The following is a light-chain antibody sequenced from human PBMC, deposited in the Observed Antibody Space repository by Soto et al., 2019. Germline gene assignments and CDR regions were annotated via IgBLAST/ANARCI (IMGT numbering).Light chain of an antibody. J-gene: IGKJ1*01. CDR1: QSVSSSY. CDR3: QQYGSSPPKWT. Sequence: EIVLTQSPGTLSLSPGERATLSCRASQSVSSSYLAWYQQKPGQAPRLLIYCASSRATGIPDRFNGSGSGTDFTLTISRVEAEDFAVYYCQQYGSSPPKWTFGQGPKVEIK. CDR2: CAS. V-gene: IGKV3-20*01.